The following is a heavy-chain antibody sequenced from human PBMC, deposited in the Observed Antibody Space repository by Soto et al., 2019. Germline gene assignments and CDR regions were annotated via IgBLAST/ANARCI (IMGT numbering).Heavy chain of an antibody. Sequence: QVQLMQSGAEVKKPGASVKVSCKTSGYTFTSYGISWVRKAPGQGLGWMGWISAYNGKTYYAQKVQGRATMTTDTSTTTAHMELRSLRSDDTAVYFCVRDSGIEAATVFDYWGRGTLVTVSS. D-gene: IGHD3-10*01. J-gene: IGHJ4*02. CDR3: VRDSGIEAATVFDY. CDR1: GYTFTSYG. CDR2: ISAYNGKT. V-gene: IGHV1-18*01.